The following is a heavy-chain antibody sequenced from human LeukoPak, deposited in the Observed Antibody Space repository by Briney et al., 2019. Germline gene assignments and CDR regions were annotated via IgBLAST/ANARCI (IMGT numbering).Heavy chain of an antibody. Sequence: GGSLRLSCAASGFTFSNAWMSWVRQAPGKGLEWVGRIKSKTDGGTTDYAAPVKGRFTISRDDSKNTLYLQMNSLKTEDTAVYYCTTDLLAYCGGDCNVFDYWGQGTLVTVSS. CDR3: TTDLLAYCGGDCNVFDY. CDR1: GFTFSNAW. J-gene: IGHJ4*02. V-gene: IGHV3-15*01. D-gene: IGHD2-21*02. CDR2: IKSKTDGGTT.